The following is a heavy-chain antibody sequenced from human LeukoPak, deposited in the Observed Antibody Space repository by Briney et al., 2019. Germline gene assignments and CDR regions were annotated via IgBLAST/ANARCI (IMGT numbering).Heavy chain of an antibody. CDR1: GFTFSDYY. D-gene: IGHD3-22*01. V-gene: IGHV3-11*04. Sequence: GGSLRLSSAASGFTFSDYYMSWIRHAPGKGLEWVSYISSSGSTIYYADSVKGRFTISRDNAKNSLYLQMNSLRAEDTAVYYCARTYSRMVIPLHYYMDVWGKGTTVTVSS. J-gene: IGHJ6*03. CDR2: ISSSGSTI. CDR3: ARTYSRMVIPLHYYMDV.